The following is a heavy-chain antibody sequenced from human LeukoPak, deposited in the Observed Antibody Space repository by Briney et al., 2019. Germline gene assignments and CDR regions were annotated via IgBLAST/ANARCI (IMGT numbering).Heavy chain of an antibody. D-gene: IGHD1-26*01. J-gene: IGHJ6*02. CDR1: GGSISSYY. Sequence: SETLSLTCTVSGGSISSYYWSWIRQPPGKGLEWIGYIYYSGSTNYNPSLKSRVTISVDTSKNQFSLKLSSVTAADTAVYYCARDGVGARDYYYGMDVWGQGTTVTVSS. V-gene: IGHV4-59*12. CDR3: ARDGVGARDYYYGMDV. CDR2: IYYSGST.